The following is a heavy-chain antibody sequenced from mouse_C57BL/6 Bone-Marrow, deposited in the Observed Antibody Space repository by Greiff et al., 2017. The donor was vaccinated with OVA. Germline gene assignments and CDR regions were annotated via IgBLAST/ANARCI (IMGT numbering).Heavy chain of an antibody. CDR2: ISSSGST. CDR3: AIEPSLYYDYDDYAMDY. Sequence: EVQVVESGPALVKPSQTVSLTCTVTGYSITNGNHWWNWIRQVSGSKLEWIGYISSSGSTDSNPSLKSRISITRDTSKNQLFLQLNSVTTEDIATYYCAIEPSLYYDYDDYAMDYWGQGTSVTVSS. J-gene: IGHJ4*01. D-gene: IGHD2-4*01. CDR1: GYSITNGNHW. V-gene: IGHV3-4*01.